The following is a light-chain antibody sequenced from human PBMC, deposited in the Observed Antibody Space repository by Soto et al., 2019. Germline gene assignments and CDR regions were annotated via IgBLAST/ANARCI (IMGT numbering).Light chain of an antibody. J-gene: IGKJ5*01. Sequence: ETVRTQSPGPPSLYPGERATLSCMASQSISSYLAWYQQKPGQAPRLLIYDASNRATGIPARFSGSGSGTDFTLTISSLEPEDFAVYYCQQRSNWPITFGQGTQLEIK. CDR2: DAS. CDR3: QQRSNWPIT. V-gene: IGKV3-11*01. CDR1: QSISSY.